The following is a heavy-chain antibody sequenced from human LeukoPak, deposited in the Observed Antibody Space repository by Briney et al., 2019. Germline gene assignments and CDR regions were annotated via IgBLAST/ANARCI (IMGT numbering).Heavy chain of an antibody. CDR3: ARVNYDFWSGYPPRNDAFDI. J-gene: IGHJ3*02. CDR1: GYTLTELS. V-gene: IGHV1-2*02. D-gene: IGHD3-3*01. Sequence: ASVKVSCKVSGYTLTELSMHWVRQAPGQGLEWMGWINPNSGGTNYAQKFQGRVTMTRDTSISTAYMELSRLRSDDTAVYYCARVNYDFWSGYPPRNDAFDIWGQGTMVTVSS. CDR2: INPNSGGT.